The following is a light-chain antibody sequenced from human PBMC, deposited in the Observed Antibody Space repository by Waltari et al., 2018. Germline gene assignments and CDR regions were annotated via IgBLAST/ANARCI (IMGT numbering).Light chain of an antibody. CDR3: QQRRNWPLT. CDR2: DTS. J-gene: IGKJ4*01. V-gene: IGKV3-11*01. Sequence: EIVLIQSPAILSFSPGERATLSFRASQSVGTYLSWYQQRPGQSPRLLIYDTSYRATGIPARFSGSGSETDFTLTISSLQPEDFAVYYCQQRRNWPLTFGGGTRVQI. CDR1: QSVGTY.